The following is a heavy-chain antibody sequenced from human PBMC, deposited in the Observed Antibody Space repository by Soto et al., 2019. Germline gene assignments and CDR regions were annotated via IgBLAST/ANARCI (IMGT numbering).Heavy chain of an antibody. D-gene: IGHD2-15*01. Sequence: GGSLRLSCAASGFTFSSYSMNWVRQAPGKGLEWVSSISSSSSYIYYADSVKGRFTISRDNAKNSLYLQMNSLRAEDTAVYYCARAPDIVVVDYYYYGMDVWGQGTTVTVSS. CDR2: ISSSSSYI. J-gene: IGHJ6*02. CDR1: GFTFSSYS. V-gene: IGHV3-21*01. CDR3: ARAPDIVVVDYYYYGMDV.